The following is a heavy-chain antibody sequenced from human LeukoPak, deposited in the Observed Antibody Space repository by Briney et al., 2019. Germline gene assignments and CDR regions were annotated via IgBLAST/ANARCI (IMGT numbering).Heavy chain of an antibody. CDR2: IRNKAKSYTT. CDR1: GGSINSGSYY. Sequence: LSLTCTVSGGSINSGSYYWNWIRQSAGKGLEWIGRIRNKAKSYTTHYAASVKGRFTSSRDDARNSVFLQMNSLKTEDTALYYCVRVSDYYDSGGSSYDAFDIWGQGTMVTVSS. J-gene: IGHJ3*02. CDR3: VRVSDYYDSGGSSYDAFDI. D-gene: IGHD3-22*01. V-gene: IGHV3-72*01.